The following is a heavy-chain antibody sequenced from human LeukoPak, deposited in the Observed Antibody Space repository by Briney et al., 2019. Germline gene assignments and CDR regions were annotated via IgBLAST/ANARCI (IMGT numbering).Heavy chain of an antibody. D-gene: IGHD2-21*02. CDR1: GFTFISYG. V-gene: IGHV3-74*01. CDR3: TRELPREVTLDY. Sequence: GGSLRLSCAASGFTFISYGMQWVRQAPGKGLVWVSRINPDGSSTSHADSVNGRFTVSRDNAKNTLYLQVNSLRAEDTAVYFCTRELPREVTLDYWGQGTLVTVSS. CDR2: INPDGSST. J-gene: IGHJ4*01.